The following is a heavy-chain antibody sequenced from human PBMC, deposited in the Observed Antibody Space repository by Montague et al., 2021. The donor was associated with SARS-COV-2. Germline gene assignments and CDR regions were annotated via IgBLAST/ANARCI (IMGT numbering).Heavy chain of an antibody. CDR3: ARDQGVYCSGGSCYNFDY. Sequence: SETLSLTCTVSGGFISTYYYWGWIRQPPGKGLEWIGSIYYGGSTYYNPXXKSRVTISVDTSMNHFSLKLSSVTAADTAVYYCARDQGVYCSGGSCYNFDYWGQGTLATVSS. CDR2: IYYGGST. J-gene: IGHJ4*02. D-gene: IGHD2-15*01. CDR1: GGFISTYYY. V-gene: IGHV4-39*02.